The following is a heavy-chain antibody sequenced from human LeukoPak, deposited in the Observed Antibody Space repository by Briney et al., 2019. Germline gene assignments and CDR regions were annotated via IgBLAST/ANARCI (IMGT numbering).Heavy chain of an antibody. CDR2: INPNSGGT. V-gene: IGHV1-2*02. Sequence: ASVKVSCKASGYTFTGYYMHWVRQAPGQGLEWMGWINPNSGGTNYAQKFQGRVTMTRDTSINTAYMELSRLRSDVTAVYYCARRYCSSTSCYSSYYFDYWGQGTLVTVSS. CDR1: GYTFTGYY. D-gene: IGHD2-2*01. CDR3: ARRYCSSTSCYSSYYFDY. J-gene: IGHJ4*02.